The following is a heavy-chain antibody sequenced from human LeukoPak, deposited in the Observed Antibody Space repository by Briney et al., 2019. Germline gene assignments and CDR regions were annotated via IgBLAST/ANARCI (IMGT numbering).Heavy chain of an antibody. D-gene: IGHD3-22*01. CDR1: GGSISSYY. CDR2: IYYSGST. V-gene: IGHV4-59*08. CDR3: ARHPPPFYYDSSGYYLDAFDI. J-gene: IGHJ3*02. Sequence: PSETLSLTCTVSGGSISSYYWSWIRQPPGKGLEWIGYIYYSGSTNYNPSLKSRVTISVDTSKNQFSLKLSSVTAADTAVYYCARHPPPFYYDSSGYYLDAFDIGGKGKMVTVSP.